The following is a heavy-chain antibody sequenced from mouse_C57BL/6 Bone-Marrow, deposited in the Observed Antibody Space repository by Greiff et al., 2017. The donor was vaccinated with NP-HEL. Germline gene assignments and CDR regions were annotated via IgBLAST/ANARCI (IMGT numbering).Heavy chain of an antibody. Sequence: VHVKQSGPELVKPGASVKISCKASGYAFSSSWMNWVKQRPGKGLEWIGRIYPGDGDTNYNGKFKGKATLTADKSSSTAYMQLSSLTSEDSAVYFCATFITTVVATDVWGTGTTVTVSS. D-gene: IGHD1-1*01. V-gene: IGHV1-82*01. J-gene: IGHJ1*03. CDR3: ATFITTVVATDV. CDR2: IYPGDGDT. CDR1: GYAFSSSW.